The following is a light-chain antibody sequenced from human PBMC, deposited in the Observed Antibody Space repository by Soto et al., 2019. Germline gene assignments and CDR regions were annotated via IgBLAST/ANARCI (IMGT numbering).Light chain of an antibody. Sequence: DIQMTQSPSSLSASVGDRVTITCRASQRISGFLNWYQQKPGKAPKVLIYAASSLHGGVPSRFNGSGSGADFTLTISSLQPEDFATYYCQQSYSRPWTFGQGTKVEIK. CDR3: QQSYSRPWT. CDR1: QRISGF. CDR2: AAS. J-gene: IGKJ1*01. V-gene: IGKV1-39*01.